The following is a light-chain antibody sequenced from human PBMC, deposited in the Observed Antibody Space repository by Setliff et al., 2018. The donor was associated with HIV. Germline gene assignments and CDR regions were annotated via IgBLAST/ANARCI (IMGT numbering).Light chain of an antibody. V-gene: IGLV2-23*02. J-gene: IGLJ1*01. CDR3: CSYSGRTSFV. Sequence: QSALTQPASVSGSPGQSFTISCTGTSSDIGTYNLVPWYQQYPGKAPKVMIYEVSKRPSGVSNRLSGSKSGNTASLTISGLQAEDEADYYCCSYSGRTSFVFGTGTKVTVL. CDR2: EVS. CDR1: SSDIGTYNL.